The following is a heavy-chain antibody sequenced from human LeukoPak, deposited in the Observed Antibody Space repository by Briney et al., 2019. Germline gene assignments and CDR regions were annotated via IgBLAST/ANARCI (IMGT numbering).Heavy chain of an antibody. CDR3: ARDQAGYYDFWSGYHDY. V-gene: IGHV3-11*04. CDR1: GFTFSDYY. Sequence: PGGSLRLSCAASGFTFSDYYMGWIRQAPGKGLEWVSYISSSGSTIYYADSVKGRFTISRDNAKNSLYLQMNSLRAEDTAVYYCARDQAGYYDFWSGYHDYWGQGTLVTVSS. CDR2: ISSSGSTI. J-gene: IGHJ4*02. D-gene: IGHD3-3*01.